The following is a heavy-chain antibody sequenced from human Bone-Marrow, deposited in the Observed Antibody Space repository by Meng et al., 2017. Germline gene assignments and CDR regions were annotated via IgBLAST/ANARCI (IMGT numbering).Heavy chain of an antibody. D-gene: IGHD2-21*02. V-gene: IGHV4-61*08. CDR1: GGSISTSGYY. J-gene: IGHJ4*02. CDR3: ARGPSHGGSYSDY. Sequence: QPQLQESGPGLVRPSEALSLTCSVSGGSISTSGYYWSWIRQSPEKGLEWIGYINYSGRTNYIPSLRSRATISVDPSKNQFSLNLRSVTAADTAVYYCARGPSHGGSYSDYWGQGTLVTVSS. CDR2: INYSGRT.